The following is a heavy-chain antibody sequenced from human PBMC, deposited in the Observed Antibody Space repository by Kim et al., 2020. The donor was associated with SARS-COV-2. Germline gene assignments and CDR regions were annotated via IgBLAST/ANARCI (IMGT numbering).Heavy chain of an antibody. CDR1: GFTFDDYA. CDR3: AKDIRMATDGGWFDP. D-gene: IGHD5-12*01. V-gene: IGHV3-9*01. CDR2: ISWNSGSI. J-gene: IGHJ5*02. Sequence: GGSLRLSCAASGFTFDDYAMHWVRQAPGKGLEWVSGISWNSGSIGYADSVKGRFTISRDNAKNSLYLQMNSLRAEDTALYYCAKDIRMATDGGWFDPWGQGTLVTVSS.